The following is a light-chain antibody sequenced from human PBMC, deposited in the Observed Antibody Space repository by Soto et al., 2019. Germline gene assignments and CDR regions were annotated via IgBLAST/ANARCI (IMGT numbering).Light chain of an antibody. V-gene: IGKV2-30*02. CDR3: MQGTHWPIT. J-gene: IGKJ5*01. CDR1: QSLVHSDGIAY. CDR2: KVS. Sequence: DVVVTQSPLYLPVTLGQPASISCRSNQSLVHSDGIAYFSWFQQRPGRSPRRLIYKVSNRDSGVPARFSGSGSGTDFALKISRVEAEDVGVYYCMQGTHWPITFGQGTRLENK.